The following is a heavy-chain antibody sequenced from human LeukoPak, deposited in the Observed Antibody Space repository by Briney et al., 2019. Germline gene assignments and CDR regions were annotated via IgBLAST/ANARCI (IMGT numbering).Heavy chain of an antibody. CDR2: ISGSDDST. CDR1: GFAFGSYA. CDR3: SKQVDLDPADALDV. J-gene: IGHJ3*01. Sequence: GGSLRLSCAASGFAFGSYAMGWVRQAPGKGLEWVSAISGSDDSTYYADSVKGRFTTSRDKSKNTLYLQMNSLRAEDTAVYYCSKQVDLDPADALDVWGQGTMVTVSS. V-gene: IGHV3-23*01. D-gene: IGHD2-15*01.